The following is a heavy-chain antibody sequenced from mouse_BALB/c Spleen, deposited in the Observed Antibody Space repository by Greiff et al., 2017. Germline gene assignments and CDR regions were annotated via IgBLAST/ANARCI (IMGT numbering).Heavy chain of an antibody. J-gene: IGHJ2*01. D-gene: IGHD3-3*01. V-gene: IGHV1S81*02. Sequence: VQLQQPGAELVKPGASVKLSCKASGYTFTSYWMHWVKQRPGQGLEWIGEINPSNGRTNYNEKFKSKATLTVDKSSSTAYMQLSSLTSEDSAVYYCALGDYWGQGTTLTVSS. CDR3: ALGDY. CDR1: GYTFTSYW. CDR2: INPSNGRT.